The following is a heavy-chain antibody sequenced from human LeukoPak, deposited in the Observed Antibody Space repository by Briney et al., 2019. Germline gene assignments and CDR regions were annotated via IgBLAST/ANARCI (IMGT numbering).Heavy chain of an antibody. CDR3: ARSPVGYCSGGSCYRDY. J-gene: IGHJ4*02. CDR1: GGSFSGYY. V-gene: IGHV4-34*01. Sequence: SETLSLTCAVYGGSFSGYYWSWIRQPPGKGLEWIGEINHSGSTNYNPSLKSRVTISVDTSKNQFSLKLSSVTAADTAVYYCARSPVGYCSGGSCYRDYWGQGTLATVSS. CDR2: INHSGST. D-gene: IGHD2-15*01.